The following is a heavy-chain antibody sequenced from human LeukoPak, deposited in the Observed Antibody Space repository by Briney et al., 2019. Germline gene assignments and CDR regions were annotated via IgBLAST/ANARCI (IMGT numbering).Heavy chain of an antibody. D-gene: IGHD3-9*01. CDR1: GGTFSSYA. V-gene: IGHV1-18*01. J-gene: IGHJ4*02. Sequence: ASVKVSCKAAGGTFSSYAISWVRQAPGQGLEWMGWISAYNGNTTYAQKLQGRVTMTTDTSTSTAYMQLRSLRSDDTAVYYCATSVTCPYYDILTGYCLFDYWGQGTLVTVSS. CDR3: ATSVTCPYYDILTGYCLFDY. CDR2: ISAYNGNT.